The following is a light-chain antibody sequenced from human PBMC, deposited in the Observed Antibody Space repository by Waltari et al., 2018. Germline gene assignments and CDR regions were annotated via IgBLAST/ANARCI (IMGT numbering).Light chain of an antibody. Sequence: QSALTQPRSVSGSPGQSVTISCTGTSSDVGGYNYVSWYQHHPGKAPKLIISDVPKRPSGVPDRFSAAKSDNTASLTISGLQAEDGADYYCCSYAGSITFWVFGGGTKLTVL. CDR3: CSYAGSITFWV. CDR1: SSDVGGYNY. J-gene: IGLJ3*02. V-gene: IGLV2-11*01. CDR2: DVP.